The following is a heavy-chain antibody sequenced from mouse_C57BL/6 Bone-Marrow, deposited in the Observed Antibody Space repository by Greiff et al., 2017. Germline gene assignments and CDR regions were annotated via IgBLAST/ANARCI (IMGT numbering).Heavy chain of an antibody. CDR3: AKGGSTMNDY. D-gene: IGHD2-4*01. J-gene: IGHJ2*01. Sequence: EVQLVESGGGLVKPGGSLKLSCAASGFTFSSYAMSWVRQTPEKGLEWVATISDGGSYTYYPDNVKGRFTISRDNAKNNLYLKMIHLKSEDTAMYYCAKGGSTMNDYWGQGTTLTVSS. CDR1: GFTFSSYA. V-gene: IGHV5-4*01. CDR2: ISDGGSYT.